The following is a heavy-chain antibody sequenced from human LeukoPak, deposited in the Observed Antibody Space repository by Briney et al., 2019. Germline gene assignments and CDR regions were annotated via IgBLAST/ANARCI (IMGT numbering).Heavy chain of an antibody. V-gene: IGHV1-69*04. Sequence: SVKVSCKASGGTFSSYVISWVRQAPGQGLEWMGRIIPILGIANYAQKFPGRVTITADKSTSTAYMELSSLRSEDTAVYYCVFGAAVNGGEDYWGQGTLVTVSS. CDR2: IIPILGIA. CDR3: VFGAAVNGGEDY. D-gene: IGHD6-13*01. J-gene: IGHJ4*02. CDR1: GGTFSSYV.